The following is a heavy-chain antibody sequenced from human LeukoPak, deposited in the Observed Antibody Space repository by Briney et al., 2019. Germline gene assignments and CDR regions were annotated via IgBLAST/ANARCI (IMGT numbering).Heavy chain of an antibody. J-gene: IGHJ4*02. CDR1: GFTLSRYG. Sequence: GGSLRLFCAASGFTLSRYGMTWVRQAPRKGLEWVSTISDTGDSTYYADSVKGRFTISRDNSENILYLQMNGLRAEDTAIYFCATGAYCDHWGQGTLVTVSS. CDR2: ISDTGDST. CDR3: ATGAYCDH. V-gene: IGHV3-23*01.